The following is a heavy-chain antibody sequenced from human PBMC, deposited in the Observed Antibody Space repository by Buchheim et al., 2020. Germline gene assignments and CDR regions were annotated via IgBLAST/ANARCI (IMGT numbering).Heavy chain of an antibody. D-gene: IGHD6-13*01. J-gene: IGHJ5*02. CDR1: GFTFSSYA. V-gene: IGHV3-30-3*01. CDR2: ISYDGSNK. Sequence: QVQLVESGGGVVQPGRSLRLSCAASGFTFSSYAMHWVRQAPGKGLEWVAVISYDGSNKYYADSVKGRFTISRDNSKNTLYLQMNSLRAEDTAVYYCARDGSSWYRGWFDPWGQGT. CDR3: ARDGSSWYRGWFDP.